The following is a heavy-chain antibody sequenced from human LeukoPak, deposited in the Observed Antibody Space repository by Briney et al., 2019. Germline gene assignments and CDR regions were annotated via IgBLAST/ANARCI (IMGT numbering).Heavy chain of an antibody. CDR1: GFTFSSYA. CDR2: ISGSGGST. CDR3: AKDQMAVRAAAVPGLYGMDV. Sequence: PGGSLRLSCAASGFTFSSYAMSWVRQAPGKGLEWVSGISGSGGSTYYPDSVKGRFTISRDNSKNTLYLQMNSLRAEDTAVYYCAKDQMAVRAAAVPGLYGMDVWGQGTTVTVSS. V-gene: IGHV3-23*01. J-gene: IGHJ6*02. D-gene: IGHD6-13*01.